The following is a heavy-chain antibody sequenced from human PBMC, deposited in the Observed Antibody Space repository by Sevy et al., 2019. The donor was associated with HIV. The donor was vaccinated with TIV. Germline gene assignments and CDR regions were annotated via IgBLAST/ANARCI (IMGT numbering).Heavy chain of an antibody. Sequence: GGSLRLSCAASGFTFSNAWMSWVRQAPGKGLEWVGRIKSKTDGGTTDYAAPVKGRFTISRDDSKNTLYLQMNSLKTEDTAVYYCTTGTRTMIVVNDAFDIWGQGTMVTVSS. V-gene: IGHV3-15*01. D-gene: IGHD3-22*01. CDR2: IKSKTDGGTT. CDR1: GFTFSNAW. J-gene: IGHJ3*02. CDR3: TTGTRTMIVVNDAFDI.